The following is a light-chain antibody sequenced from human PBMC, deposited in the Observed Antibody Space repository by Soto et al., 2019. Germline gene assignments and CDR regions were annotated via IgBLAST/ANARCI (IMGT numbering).Light chain of an antibody. J-gene: IGKJ3*01. CDR3: XQYGSSPFT. CDR1: QSVSSNY. V-gene: IGKV3-20*01. CDR2: GAS. Sequence: EIVLTQSPGTLSLSPGERATLSCRASQSVSSNYLTWYQQKPGQAPRLLIYGASSRATGIPDRFSGSGSGXXXXXXXXXXXXXXFXVXYXXQYGSSPFTFGPGTTVDIK.